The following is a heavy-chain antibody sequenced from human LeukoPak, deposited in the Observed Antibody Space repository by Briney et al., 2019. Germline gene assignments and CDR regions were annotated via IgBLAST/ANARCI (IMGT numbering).Heavy chain of an antibody. CDR2: IMGSGDTT. CDR1: GFTFSNYV. Sequence: GGSLRLSCAASGFTFSNYVMNWVRQAPGKGLEWVSGIMGSGDTTYYADSVKGRFTISRDNSKNTLYLQMNSLRAEDTAVYYCAKSVVVAARFDYWGQGTLVTVSS. V-gene: IGHV3-23*01. CDR3: AKSVVVAARFDY. J-gene: IGHJ4*02. D-gene: IGHD2-15*01.